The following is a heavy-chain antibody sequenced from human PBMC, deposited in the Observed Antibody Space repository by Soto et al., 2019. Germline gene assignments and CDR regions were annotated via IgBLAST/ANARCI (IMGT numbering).Heavy chain of an antibody. CDR3: ARDLGYCSRTGCYPPNWSDP. CDR2: IIPIYGTA. Sequence: QVQLVESGAEVKKPGSSVKVSCKASGGTFSSYAISWVRQAPGQGLEWMGGIIPIYGTANYGQKFQGRVTITADKSTSPAYEELRSLRAEDTAVYYCARDLGYCSRTGCYPPNWSDPWGQGPVVTVSS. J-gene: IGHJ5*02. CDR1: GGTFSSYA. V-gene: IGHV1-69*06. D-gene: IGHD2-2*01.